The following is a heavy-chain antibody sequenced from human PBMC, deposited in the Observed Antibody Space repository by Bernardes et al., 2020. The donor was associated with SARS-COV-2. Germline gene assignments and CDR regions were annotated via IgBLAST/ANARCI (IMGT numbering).Heavy chain of an antibody. CDR2: IYAGDSDT. D-gene: IGHD5-18*01. Sequence: GESLKISCKGSGYSFSNYWIGWVRQMPGKGLEWMGIIYAGDSDTRYTPSFQGQVTISADKSISTAYLQWSSLKASDSAIYYCARGAVGYNFGYDYWGQGTLVTVSS. J-gene: IGHJ4*02. CDR1: GYSFSNYW. V-gene: IGHV5-51*01. CDR3: ARGAVGYNFGYDY.